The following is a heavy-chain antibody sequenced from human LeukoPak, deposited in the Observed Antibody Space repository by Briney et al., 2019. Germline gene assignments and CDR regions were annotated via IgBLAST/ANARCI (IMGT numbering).Heavy chain of an antibody. Sequence: PGGSLRLSCAASGFTFDDYAMHWVRQAPGKGLEWVSGISWNSGSIGYADSVKGRFTISRDNAKNSLYLQMNSLRAEDTAVYYCARGVQLWDDAFDIWGQGTMVTVSS. D-gene: IGHD5-18*01. CDR3: ARGVQLWDDAFDI. V-gene: IGHV3-9*01. CDR1: GFTFDDYA. CDR2: ISWNSGSI. J-gene: IGHJ3*02.